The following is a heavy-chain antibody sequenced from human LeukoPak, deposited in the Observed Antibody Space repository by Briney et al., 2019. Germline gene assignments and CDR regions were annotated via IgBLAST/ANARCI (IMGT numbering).Heavy chain of an antibody. CDR2: INPNNGGT. D-gene: IGHD6-19*01. CDR3: AASSGSGAFDI. CDR1: GYTFTGYY. Sequence: ASVKVSCKASGYTFTGYYMHWVRQAPGQGLGWMGWINPNNGGTNYAQKFQGRVTRTRDTSISTAYMELSRLRSDDTAVYYCAASSGSGAFDIWGQGTMVTVSS. V-gene: IGHV1-2*02. J-gene: IGHJ3*02.